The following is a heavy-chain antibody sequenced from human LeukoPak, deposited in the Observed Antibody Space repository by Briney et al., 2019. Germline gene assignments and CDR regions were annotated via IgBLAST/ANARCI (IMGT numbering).Heavy chain of an antibody. CDR3: VRASVFGVAIT. Sequence: SETLSLTCIVSGGSISSGSYYWSWIRRPAGTGLEWIGRFSTSGTTYYNPSLKSRVTISLDTSKNQFSLKLSSVTAADTAVYYCVRASVFGVAITWGQGTLVTVSS. CDR2: FSTSGTT. J-gene: IGHJ5*02. CDR1: GGSISSGSYY. D-gene: IGHD3-3*01. V-gene: IGHV4-61*02.